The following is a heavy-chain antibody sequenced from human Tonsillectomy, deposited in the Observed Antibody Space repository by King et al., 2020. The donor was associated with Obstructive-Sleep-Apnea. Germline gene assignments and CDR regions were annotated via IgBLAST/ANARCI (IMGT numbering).Heavy chain of an antibody. J-gene: IGHJ4*02. Sequence: DVQLVESGGGLVQPGGSLRLSCAASGFTFSSYWMHWVRQAPGKGLVWGSRINSDGSSTSYPDSVKGRFTISRDNAKNTLYLQMNSLRAEDTAVYYCASEDTAMVFDYWGQGTLVTVSS. CDR3: ASEDTAMVFDY. CDR2: INSDGSST. D-gene: IGHD5-18*01. CDR1: GFTFSSYW. V-gene: IGHV3-74*01.